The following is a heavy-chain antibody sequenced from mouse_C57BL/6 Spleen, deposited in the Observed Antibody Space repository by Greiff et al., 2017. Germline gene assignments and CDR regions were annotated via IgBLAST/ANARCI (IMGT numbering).Heavy chain of an antibody. CDR2: ISSGGDYI. CDR3: TRTSNYEGDFDY. V-gene: IGHV5-9-1*02. J-gene: IGHJ2*01. D-gene: IGHD2-5*01. CDR1: GFTFSSYA. Sequence: EVKLVESGEGLVKPGGSLKLSCAASGFTFSSYAMSWVRRTPERRLEWVAYISSGGDYIYYADTVKGRSTISRDNARNTLYLQMSSLKSEDTAMYYCTRTSNYEGDFDYWGQGTTLTVSS.